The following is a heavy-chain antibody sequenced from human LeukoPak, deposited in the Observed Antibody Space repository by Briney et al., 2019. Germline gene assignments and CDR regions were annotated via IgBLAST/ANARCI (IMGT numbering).Heavy chain of an antibody. V-gene: IGHV3-23*01. CDR3: AKGKVNHDGAFDI. Sequence: GGSLRLSCAASGFSFSSYAMSWVRQAPVKGLEWVSGISASGGRTYYADSVKGRFTISRDNSKKMIYLQMNSLRAEDTAVYYCAKGKVNHDGAFDIWGLGTMVIVS. J-gene: IGHJ3*02. CDR1: GFSFSSYA. CDR2: ISASGGRT. D-gene: IGHD3-16*01.